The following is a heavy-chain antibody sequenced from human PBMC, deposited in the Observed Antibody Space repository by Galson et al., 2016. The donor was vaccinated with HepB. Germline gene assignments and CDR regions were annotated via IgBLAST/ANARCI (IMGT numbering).Heavy chain of an antibody. CDR2: IVDSVLST. CDR3: AKDRRGIAALDS. CDR1: EFTFSNYA. Sequence: SLRLSCAASEFTFSNYAMSWVRQAPGKGLEWVSLIVDSVLSTYYADSVKGRFSVSRDNSKNTLYLQMNSLRAEDTAVYYCAKDRRGIAALDSWGQGTLVTASS. J-gene: IGHJ4*02. D-gene: IGHD6-13*01. V-gene: IGHV3-23*01.